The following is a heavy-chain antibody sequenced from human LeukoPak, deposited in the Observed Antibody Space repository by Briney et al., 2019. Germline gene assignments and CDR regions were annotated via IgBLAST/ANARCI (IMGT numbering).Heavy chain of an antibody. CDR1: GDSVPSDSSA. V-gene: IGHV6-1*01. D-gene: IGHD2-15*01. J-gene: IGHJ4*02. Sequence: SQTLSLTCAISGDSVPSDSSAWTWIRQSPARGLEWLGKTYYRSKWYNDYAVSVQSRITISPDTSKNQFSLQLNSVTPEDTAVYYCARARTYSIDYWGQGTLVTVSS. CDR2: TYYRSKWYN. CDR3: ARARTYSIDY.